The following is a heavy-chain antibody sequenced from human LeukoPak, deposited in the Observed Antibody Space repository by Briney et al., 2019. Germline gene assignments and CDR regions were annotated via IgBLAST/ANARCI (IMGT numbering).Heavy chain of an antibody. CDR2: IYTSGST. J-gene: IGHJ6*03. CDR3: ARDDYDSSGYYPFYYYYYYMDV. D-gene: IGHD3-22*01. V-gene: IGHV4-4*07. Sequence: PSETLSLTCTVSGGSISSYYWSWIRQPAGKGLEWLGRIYTSGSTNYNPSLKSRVTMSVDTSKNQFSLKLSSVTAADTAVYYCARDDYDSSGYYPFYYYYYYMDVWGKGATVTVSS. CDR1: GGSISSYY.